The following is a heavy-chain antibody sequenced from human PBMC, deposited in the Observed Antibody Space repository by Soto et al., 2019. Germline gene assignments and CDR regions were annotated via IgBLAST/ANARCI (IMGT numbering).Heavy chain of an antibody. CDR3: ATWGEVAGGIFDY. Sequence: QVQLVESGEGVVQPGRSLRLSCAASGFTFSNHGMHWVRQAPGKGLEWVAVISYDSSDKYYADSVKGRFTISRDNSKNTLYLQMNSLRLEDTAVYYCATWGEVAGGIFDYWGQGTLVTVSS. V-gene: IGHV3-30*03. CDR2: ISYDSSDK. J-gene: IGHJ4*02. D-gene: IGHD6-19*01. CDR1: GFTFSNHG.